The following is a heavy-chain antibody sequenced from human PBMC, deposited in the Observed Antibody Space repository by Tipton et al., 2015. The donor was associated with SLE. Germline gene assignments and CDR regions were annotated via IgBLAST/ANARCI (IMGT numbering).Heavy chain of an antibody. Sequence: TLSLTCAVYGGSFSGYYWSWIRQSPGKGLEWIAEINHSADTNYNPSLKSRVTISVDTSKNQFSLKLTSVTAADTAVYYCARPRIVFRPSSGLDVWGQGTTVPVSS. CDR1: GGSFSGYY. D-gene: IGHD1-26*01. J-gene: IGHJ6*02. CDR3: ARPRIVFRPSSGLDV. CDR2: INHSADT. V-gene: IGHV4-34*01.